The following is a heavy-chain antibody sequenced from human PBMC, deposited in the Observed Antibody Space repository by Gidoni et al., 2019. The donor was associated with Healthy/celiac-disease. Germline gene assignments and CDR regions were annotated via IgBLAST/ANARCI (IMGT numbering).Heavy chain of an antibody. J-gene: IGHJ4*02. CDR2: IWYDGSNK. CDR1: GFTFSSYG. Sequence: QVQLVESGGGVVQPGRSLRLSCAASGFTFSSYGMHWVRQAPGKGLEWVAVIWYDGSNKYYADSVKGRFTISRDNSKNTLYLQMNSLRAEDTAVYYCARDGYDSSGEPVPLLFDYWGQGTLVTVSS. D-gene: IGHD3-22*01. V-gene: IGHV3-33*01. CDR3: ARDGYDSSGEPVPLLFDY.